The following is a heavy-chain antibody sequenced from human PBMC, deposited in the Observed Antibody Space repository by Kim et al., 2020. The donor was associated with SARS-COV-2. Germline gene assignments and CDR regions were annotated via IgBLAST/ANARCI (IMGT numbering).Heavy chain of an antibody. Sequence: GGSLRLSCTASGFTVSSDYMSWVRQAPGKGLEWVSLFFRGDSTYYADSARGRFSIYRDNTENTLYLQMNSLTAEDTTLYYCSRESNSSFAYWCHGFLVAV. J-gene: IGHJ4*01. CDR2: FFRGDST. V-gene: IGHV3-53*01. D-gene: IGHD4-4*01. CDR1: GFTVSSDY. CDR3: SRESNSSFAY.